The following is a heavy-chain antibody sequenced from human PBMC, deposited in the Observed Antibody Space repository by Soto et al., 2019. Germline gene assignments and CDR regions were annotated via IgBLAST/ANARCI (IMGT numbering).Heavy chain of an antibody. CDR3: ERDNIVVVVAATYGMDV. CDR1: GGTFSSYA. Sequence: QVQLVQSGAEVKKPGSSVKVSCKASGGTFSSYAISWVRQAPGQGLEWMGGIIPIFGTANYAQKFQGRVTIPADESTSTAYMELSSLRSEDTAVYYCERDNIVVVVAATYGMDVWGQGTTVTVSS. D-gene: IGHD2-15*01. V-gene: IGHV1-69*01. CDR2: IIPIFGTA. J-gene: IGHJ6*02.